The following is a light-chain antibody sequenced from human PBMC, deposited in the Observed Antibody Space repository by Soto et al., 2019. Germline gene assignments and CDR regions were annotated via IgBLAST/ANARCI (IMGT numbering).Light chain of an antibody. Sequence: QSAPTQPRSVSGSPGQSVAISCTGTSSDVGGYNYVSWYQQHPGKAPKLMIFDVNRRPSGVPDRFSGSKSGNTASLTISGLQSEDEADYYCSSYADIYTYVFGSGTKVTVL. V-gene: IGLV2-11*01. CDR3: SSYADIYTYV. J-gene: IGLJ1*01. CDR1: SSDVGGYNY. CDR2: DVN.